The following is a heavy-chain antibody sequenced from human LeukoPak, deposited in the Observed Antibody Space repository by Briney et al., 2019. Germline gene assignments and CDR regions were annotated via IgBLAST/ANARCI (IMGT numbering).Heavy chain of an antibody. V-gene: IGHV1-18*01. CDR1: GYTFTSYG. J-gene: IGHJ4*02. D-gene: IGHD3-9*01. Sequence: ASVKVSCTASGYTFTSYGISWVRQAPGQGLEWMGWISAYNGNTNYAQKLQGRVTMTTDTSTSTAYMELRSLRSDDTAVYYCARAQGSRFDILTGYYPLLDYWGQGTLVTVSS. CDR3: ARAQGSRFDILTGYYPLLDY. CDR2: ISAYNGNT.